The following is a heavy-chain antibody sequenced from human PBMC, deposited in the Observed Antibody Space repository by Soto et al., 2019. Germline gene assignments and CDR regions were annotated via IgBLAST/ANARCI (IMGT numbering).Heavy chain of an antibody. CDR2: MNPNSGNT. CDR3: AREGATHGGYYYDYYGMDV. CDR1: GYTFTSYD. Sequence: ASVKVSCKASGYTFTSYDINWVRQATGQGLEWMGWMNPNSGNTGYAQKFQGRVTMTRNTSISTAYMELSSLRSEDTAVYYCAREGATHGGYYYDYYGMDVWGQGTTVTVSS. J-gene: IGHJ6*02. V-gene: IGHV1-8*01. D-gene: IGHD4-17*01.